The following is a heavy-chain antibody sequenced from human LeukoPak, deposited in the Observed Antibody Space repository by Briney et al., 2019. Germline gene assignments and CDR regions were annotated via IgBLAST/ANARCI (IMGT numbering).Heavy chain of an antibody. CDR2: ISSSGSAI. J-gene: IGHJ4*02. CDR1: GFTFSNFQ. V-gene: IGHV3-48*03. Sequence: GGSLRLSCAVSGFTFSNFQMNWVRQAPAKGLEWVSYISSSGSAIYYADSVRGRFTISRDNAKNSLYLQMNSLRAEDTAVYYCATNSEDYWGQGTLVNVSS. D-gene: IGHD4-23*01. CDR3: ATNSEDY.